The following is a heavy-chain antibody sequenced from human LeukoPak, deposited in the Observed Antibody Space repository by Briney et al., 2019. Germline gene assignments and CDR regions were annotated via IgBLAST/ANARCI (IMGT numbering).Heavy chain of an antibody. D-gene: IGHD3-3*01. CDR2: INPIGGST. J-gene: IGHJ4*02. CDR1: GYTFTTFY. Sequence: ASVKVSCKAHGYTFTTFYLHWVRQAPGQGLEWMGIINPIGGSTTYAERFQGRVTMTRDMSTSTVYMELSSLRPEDTAVYYCARAYDFWSGPDEYWGQGTLVTVSS. V-gene: IGHV1-46*01. CDR3: ARAYDFWSGPDEY.